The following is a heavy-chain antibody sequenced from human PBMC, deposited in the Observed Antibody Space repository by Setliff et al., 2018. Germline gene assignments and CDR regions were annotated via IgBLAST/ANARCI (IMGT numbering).Heavy chain of an antibody. D-gene: IGHD3-10*01. V-gene: IGHV3-23*01. J-gene: IGHJ5*02. CDR2: ISGSASST. Sequence: GGSLRLSCAASGFTFSSYWMSWVRQAPGKGLEWVSSISGSASSTYYADSVKGRFTISRDNSKNTLYLQMNSLRAEDTAVYYCAKNGFGVVALGVNNWFDPWGQGTLVTVSS. CDR3: AKNGFGVVALGVNNWFDP. CDR1: GFTFSSYW.